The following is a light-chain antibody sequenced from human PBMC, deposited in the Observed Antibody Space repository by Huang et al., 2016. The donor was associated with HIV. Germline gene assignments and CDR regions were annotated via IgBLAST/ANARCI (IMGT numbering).Light chain of an antibody. CDR2: KVS. Sequence: DVVMTQSPLSLSVTLGQPASISCRSSQSLLYSDGDTYLNWFHQRTGQSPRRLIYKVSNRDSGVPDRFSGSGSGTDFTLKISRVAAEDVGIYYCMQGTHWPLTFGGGTKVEFK. J-gene: IGKJ4*01. CDR3: MQGTHWPLT. CDR1: QSLLYSDGDTY. V-gene: IGKV2-30*01.